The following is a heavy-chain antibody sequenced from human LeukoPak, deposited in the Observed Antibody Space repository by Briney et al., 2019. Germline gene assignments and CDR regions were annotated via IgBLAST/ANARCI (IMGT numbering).Heavy chain of an antibody. CDR2: INPNSGGT. Sequence: ASVKVSCKASGYTFTGYYIHWVRQAPGQGLEWMGRINPNSGGTNYAQKFQGRVTMTRDTSISTAYMELNRLRSDDTAVYYCLIVVILSLDGTRDHWGQGTLVTVSS. CDR3: LIVVILSLDGTRDH. D-gene: IGHD3-22*01. V-gene: IGHV1-2*06. CDR1: GYTFTGYY. J-gene: IGHJ4*02.